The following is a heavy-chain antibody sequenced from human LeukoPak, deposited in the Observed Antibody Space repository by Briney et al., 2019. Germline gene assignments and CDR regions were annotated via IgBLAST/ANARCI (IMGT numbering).Heavy chain of an antibody. Sequence: SETLSLTCTVSGGSISSGGYYWSWIRQPPGKGLEWIGYIYHSGSTYYNPSLKSRVTISVDRSKNQFSLKLSSVTAADTAVYYCARVNPPEPQKSYGSGSYYSYYFDYWGQGTLVTVSS. CDR1: GGSISSGGYY. D-gene: IGHD3-10*01. CDR2: IYHSGST. V-gene: IGHV4-30-2*01. CDR3: ARVNPPEPQKSYGSGSYYSYYFDY. J-gene: IGHJ4*02.